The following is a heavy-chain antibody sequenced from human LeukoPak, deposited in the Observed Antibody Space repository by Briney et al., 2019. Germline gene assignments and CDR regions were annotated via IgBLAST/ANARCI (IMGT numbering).Heavy chain of an antibody. V-gene: IGHV3-33*01. CDR1: GFTFSSYG. CDR3: ARVLSGSRKNYYYYGMDV. Sequence: GGSLRLSCAASGFTFSSYGMHWVRQAPGKGLEWVAVIWYDGSNKYYADSVKGRFTISRDNSKNTLYLQMNSLRAEDTAVYYCARVLSGSRKNYYYYGMDVWGQGTTVTVSS. J-gene: IGHJ6*02. D-gene: IGHD3-22*01. CDR2: IWYDGSNK.